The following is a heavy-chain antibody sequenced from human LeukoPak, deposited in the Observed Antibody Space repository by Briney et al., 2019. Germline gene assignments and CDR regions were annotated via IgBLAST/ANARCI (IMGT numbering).Heavy chain of an antibody. Sequence: SVKVSCKASGYTFTSYGISWVRQARGQGLEWMGGIIPIFGTANYAQKFQGRVTITADESTSTAYMELSSLRSADTAVYYCARSTNDYNDYWGQGTLATVSS. CDR1: GYTFTSYG. CDR3: ARSTNDYNDY. J-gene: IGHJ4*02. CDR2: IIPIFGTA. D-gene: IGHD2-8*01. V-gene: IGHV1-69*13.